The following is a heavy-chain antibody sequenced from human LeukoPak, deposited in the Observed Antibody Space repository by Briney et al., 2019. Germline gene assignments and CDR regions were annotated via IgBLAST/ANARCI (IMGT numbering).Heavy chain of an antibody. CDR1: GGSISSSSYY. V-gene: IGHV4-39*01. Sequence: SETLSLTCTVSGGSISSSSYYWGWIRQPPGKGLEWIGSIYYSGSTYYSPSLKSRVTISVDTSKNQFSLKLSSVTAADTAVYYCARHSSAAAGKPKAYYFDYWGQGTLVTVSS. CDR2: IYYSGST. CDR3: ARHSSAAAGKPKAYYFDY. D-gene: IGHD6-13*01. J-gene: IGHJ4*02.